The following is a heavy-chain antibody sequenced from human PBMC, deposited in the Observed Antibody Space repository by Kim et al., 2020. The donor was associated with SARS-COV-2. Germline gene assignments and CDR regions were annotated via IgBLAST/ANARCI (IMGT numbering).Heavy chain of an antibody. V-gene: IGHV1-69*13. Sequence: SVKVSCKASGGTFSSYAISWVRQAPGQGLEWMGGIIPIFGTANYAQKFQGRVTITADESTSTAYMELSSLRSEDTAVYYCARGMGDWGSYRMDDISDYWGQGTLVTVSS. D-gene: IGHD3-16*02. CDR1: GGTFSSYA. CDR3: ARGMGDWGSYRMDDISDY. CDR2: IIPIFGTA. J-gene: IGHJ4*02.